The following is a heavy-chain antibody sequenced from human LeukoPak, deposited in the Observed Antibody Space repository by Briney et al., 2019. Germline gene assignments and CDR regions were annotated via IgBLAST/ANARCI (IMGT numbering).Heavy chain of an antibody. CDR3: ARDPRVGTTTGNYFDY. Sequence: PGGSLRLSCAASGFTFSSYGMHWVRQAPGKGLESVSTISSTGGSTYYANSVKGRFTISRDNSKNTLYLQMGSLRAEDLAVYYCARDPRVGTTTGNYFDYWGQGTLVTVSS. D-gene: IGHD1-26*01. CDR1: GFTFSSYG. J-gene: IGHJ4*02. CDR2: ISSTGGST. V-gene: IGHV3-64*01.